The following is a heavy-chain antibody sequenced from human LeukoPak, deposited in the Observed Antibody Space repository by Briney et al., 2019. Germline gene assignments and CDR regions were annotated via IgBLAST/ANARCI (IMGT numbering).Heavy chain of an antibody. V-gene: IGHV3-53*01. J-gene: IGHJ6*02. D-gene: IGHD2-2*02. Sequence: GGSLRLSYAASGFTVSSNYMSWVRQAPGKGLEWVSVIYSGGSTYYADSVKGRFTISRDNSKNTLYLQMNSLRAEDTAVYYCARAFGYCSSTSCYTVHYGMDVWGQGTTVTVSS. CDR3: ARAFGYCSSTSCYTVHYGMDV. CDR2: IYSGGST. CDR1: GFTVSSNY.